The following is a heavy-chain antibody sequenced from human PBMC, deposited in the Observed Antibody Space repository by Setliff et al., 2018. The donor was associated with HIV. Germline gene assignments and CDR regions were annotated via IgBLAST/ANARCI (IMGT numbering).Heavy chain of an antibody. CDR2: IYFTGNT. V-gene: IGHV4-59*01. CDR3: ARGIDWGHLYYYYMDV. CDR1: GGSISNYY. D-gene: IGHD7-27*01. J-gene: IGHJ6*03. Sequence: PSETLSLTCTVSGGSISNYYWSWIRQPPGKGLEWIGYIYFTGNTNYNPSLKSRVTISLDTSKNQFSLKLSSVTAADTAVYFCARGIDWGHLYYYYMDVWGKGTTVTVSS.